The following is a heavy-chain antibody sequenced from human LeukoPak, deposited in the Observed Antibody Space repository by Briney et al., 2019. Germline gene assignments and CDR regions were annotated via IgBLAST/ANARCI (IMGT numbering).Heavy chain of an antibody. CDR2: IYYSGST. CDR1: GGSITSYY. Sequence: SETLSLTCTVSGGSITSYYRSWIRQPAGKGLEWIGSIYYSGSTYYNPSLKSRVTISVDTSKNQFSLKLSSVTAADTAVYYCATLTTVDTNFAYWDQAPLVTVSS. D-gene: IGHD4-17*01. CDR3: ATLTTVDTNFAY. V-gene: IGHV4-59*05. J-gene: IGHJ4*02.